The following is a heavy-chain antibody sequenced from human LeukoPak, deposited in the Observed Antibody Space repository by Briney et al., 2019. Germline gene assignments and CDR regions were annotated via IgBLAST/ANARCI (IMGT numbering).Heavy chain of an antibody. J-gene: IGHJ6*03. D-gene: IGHD3-22*01. V-gene: IGHV4-59*11. CDR2: IYYSGRT. Sequence: PSETLSVTCTVSGGSISSHYWRWIRQPPGKGLEWMGYIYYSGRTNYNPSIKSRVTISVDTSKNQFYMKLSSVTAADTAVYYCARDSSGYYGDYYYYYYMDVWGKGTTVTVSS. CDR3: ARDSSGYYGDYYYYYYMDV. CDR1: GGSISSHY.